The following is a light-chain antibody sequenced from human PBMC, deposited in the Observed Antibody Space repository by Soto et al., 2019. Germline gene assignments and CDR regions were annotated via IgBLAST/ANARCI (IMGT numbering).Light chain of an antibody. Sequence: DLQMTQSPSSLSASVGDRVTITCRASQSIKNYLNWYQQKPGKAPKLLIYAASSLQSGVPSRFSGSGSGTDFTLTISSLQPEDFATYYCQQSYTTPITFGQGTKVEIK. J-gene: IGKJ1*01. CDR1: QSIKNY. V-gene: IGKV1-39*01. CDR2: AAS. CDR3: QQSYTTPIT.